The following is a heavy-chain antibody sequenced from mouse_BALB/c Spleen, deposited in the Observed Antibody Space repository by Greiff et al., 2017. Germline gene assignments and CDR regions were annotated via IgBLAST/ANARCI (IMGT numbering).Heavy chain of an antibody. V-gene: IGHV5-17*02. CDR1: GFTFSSFG. CDR3: ARLDYRYDGAMDY. Sequence: EVQLQESGGGLVQPGGSRKLSCAASGFTFSSFGMHWVRQAPEKGLEWVAYISSGSSTIYYADTVKGRFTISRDNPKNTLFLQMTSLRSEDTAMYYCARLDYRYDGAMDYWGQGTSVTVSS. CDR2: ISSGSSTI. D-gene: IGHD2-14*01. J-gene: IGHJ4*01.